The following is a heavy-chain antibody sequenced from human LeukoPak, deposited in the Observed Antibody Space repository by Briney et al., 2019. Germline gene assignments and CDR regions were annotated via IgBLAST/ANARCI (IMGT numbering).Heavy chain of an antibody. D-gene: IGHD6-19*01. Sequence: SETLSLTCTVSGDSISSHYWTWIRQPPGKGLEWVGYIHYSGTTNYNPSLKSRITTSLDTSRNQFSLKLNSVTAADTAVYYCARGGWSLDYWDQGTLVTVSS. CDR2: IHYSGTT. CDR1: GDSISSHY. J-gene: IGHJ4*02. V-gene: IGHV4-59*11. CDR3: ARGGWSLDY.